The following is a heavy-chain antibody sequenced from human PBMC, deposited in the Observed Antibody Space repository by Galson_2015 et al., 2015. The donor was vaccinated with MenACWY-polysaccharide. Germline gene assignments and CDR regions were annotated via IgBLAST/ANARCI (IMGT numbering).Heavy chain of an antibody. CDR1: FFPFFISL. D-gene: IGHD6-19*01. CDR2: ISSHKYI. Sequence: SFRLSFSFSFFPFFISLFPFFRQVPGKGLEWSSYISSHKYISYEDSVKGRVTISRDNAKNSLYLQMNILRAEDTAVYYCAREVGIIGWYSEDYWGQGPLVTVSS. V-gene: IGHV3-21*03. J-gene: IGHJ4*02. CDR3: AREVGIIGWYSEDY.